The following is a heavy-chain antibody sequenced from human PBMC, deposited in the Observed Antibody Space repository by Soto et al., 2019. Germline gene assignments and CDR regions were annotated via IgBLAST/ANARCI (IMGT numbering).Heavy chain of an antibody. J-gene: IGHJ3*02. D-gene: IGHD1-26*01. V-gene: IGHV3-30-3*01. CDR3: ARDIWWEPGVDAFHI. CDR1: GFTFNFFA. Sequence: QVQLVESGGGVVQPGRSLRLSCAASGFTFNFFAMHWVRQAPGKGLEWVAAVSKDGSNTYYADSVKGRVTISRDNPKNTLYLQMNSLRLEDTAVYYCARDIWWEPGVDAFHIWGQGTMVTVSP. CDR2: VSKDGSNT.